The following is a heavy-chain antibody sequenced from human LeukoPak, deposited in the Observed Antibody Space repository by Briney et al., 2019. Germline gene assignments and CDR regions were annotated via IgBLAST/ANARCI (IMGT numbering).Heavy chain of an antibody. V-gene: IGHV3-48*04. CDR3: ARGTFTPGP. J-gene: IGHJ5*02. Sequence: RSGGSLRLSCAASGFTFSSYGMSWVRQAPGKGLEWVSYISNSGSTIYYADSVKGRFFISRDNAKNSLYLQMNSLRAEDTAVYYCARGTFTPGPWGQGTLVTVSS. CDR1: GFTFSSYG. CDR2: ISNSGSTI.